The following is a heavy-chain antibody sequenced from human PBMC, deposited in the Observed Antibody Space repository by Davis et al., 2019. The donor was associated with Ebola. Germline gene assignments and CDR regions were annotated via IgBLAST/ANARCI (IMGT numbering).Heavy chain of an antibody. CDR2: TYYYRSKWYH. V-gene: IGHV6-1*01. CDR1: GDSVSGNNGA. Sequence: PSETLSLTCAISGDSVSGNNGAWNWIRQSPSRGLEWLGRTYYYRSKWYHDYAVSVKSRISINADTSKNQFSLQLNSVTPEDTAVYYCAKGWLRSGIRYWGQGTLVTVSS. J-gene: IGHJ4*02. CDR3: AKGWLRSGIRY. D-gene: IGHD5-12*01.